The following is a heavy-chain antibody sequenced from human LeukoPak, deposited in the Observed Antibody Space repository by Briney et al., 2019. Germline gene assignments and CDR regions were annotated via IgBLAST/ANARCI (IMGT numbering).Heavy chain of an antibody. CDR1: GFTFSDYA. D-gene: IGHD3-3*01. CDR2: LSYGGTNK. V-gene: IGHV3-30-3*01. Sequence: GRSLRLSCAASGFTFSDYAMHWVRQAPGKGLEWVAVLSYGGTNKYCADSVKGRFTISRDNSKNTMFLQMNSLRAEDTAVYHCARDRSGYANDAFDFWGQGTMVTVSS. J-gene: IGHJ3*01. CDR3: ARDRSGYANDAFDF.